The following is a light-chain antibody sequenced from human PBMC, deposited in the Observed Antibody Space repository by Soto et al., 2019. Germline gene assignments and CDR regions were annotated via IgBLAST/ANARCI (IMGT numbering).Light chain of an antibody. CDR3: QQYGSSAIT. Sequence: IVLTQSPGTLSLSPGERATLSCRASQSVSSSYLAWYQQKPGQAPRLLIYGASSRATGIPDRFSGSGSGTDFTLTISRLEPEDFAVYYCQQYGSSAITFGHGTRLEIK. V-gene: IGKV3-20*01. CDR2: GAS. CDR1: QSVSSSY. J-gene: IGKJ5*01.